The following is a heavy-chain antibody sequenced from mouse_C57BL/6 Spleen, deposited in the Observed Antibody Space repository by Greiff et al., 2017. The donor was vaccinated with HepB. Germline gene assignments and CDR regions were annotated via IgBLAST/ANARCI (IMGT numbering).Heavy chain of an antibody. V-gene: IGHV1-55*01. CDR1: GYTFTSYW. J-gene: IGHJ2*01. CDR2: IYPGSGST. D-gene: IGHD2-2*01. Sequence: QVQLKQPGAELVKPGASVKMSCKASGYTFTSYWITWVKQRPGQGLEWIGDIYPGSGSTNYNEKFKNKATLTVDTSSSTAYMQLSSLTSEDSAVYYWASRDYGSNFDYWGQGTTLTVSS. CDR3: ASRDYGSNFDY.